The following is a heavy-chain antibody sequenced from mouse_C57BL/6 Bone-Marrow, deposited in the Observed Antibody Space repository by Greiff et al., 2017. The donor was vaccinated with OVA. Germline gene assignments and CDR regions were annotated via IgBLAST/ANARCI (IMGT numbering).Heavy chain of an antibody. J-gene: IGHJ3*01. Sequence: EVQGVESGAELVRPGASVKLSCTASGFNIKDDYMHWVKQRPEQGLEWIGWIDPENGDTEYASKFQGKATITADTSSNTAYLQLSSLTSEDTAVYYCTYYGSSSWFAYWGQGTLVTVSA. CDR3: TYYGSSSWFAY. CDR1: GFNIKDDY. D-gene: IGHD1-1*01. CDR2: IDPENGDT. V-gene: IGHV14-4*01.